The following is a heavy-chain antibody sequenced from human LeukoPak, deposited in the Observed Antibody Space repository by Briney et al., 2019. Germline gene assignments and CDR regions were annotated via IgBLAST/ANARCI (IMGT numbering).Heavy chain of an antibody. D-gene: IGHD6-19*01. CDR1: GFTFDDYA. V-gene: IGHV3-9*01. CDR2: LSWNSGSI. J-gene: IGHJ4*02. Sequence: PGGSLRFSCAASGFTFDDYAMLWVRQAPGKGLEWGLGLSWNSGSIGYAESVKGRFTISRDNAKNTLYLQMNSLRAEDTAAYSCAKDRGPYIAVAGTFDYWGQGTLVTVSS. CDR3: AKDRGPYIAVAGTFDY.